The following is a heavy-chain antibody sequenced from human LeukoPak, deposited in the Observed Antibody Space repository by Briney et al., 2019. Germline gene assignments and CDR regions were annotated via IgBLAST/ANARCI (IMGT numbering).Heavy chain of an antibody. Sequence: GGSLRLSCAASGFTFSSYSMNWVRQAPGKGLEWVSSISNSSSYIYYADSVKGRFTISRDNAKNSLYLQMNSLRAEDTAVFYCARVGDTDAFDIWGQGTMVTVSS. J-gene: IGHJ3*02. V-gene: IGHV3-21*01. CDR2: ISNSSSYI. CDR1: GFTFSSYS. D-gene: IGHD5-18*01. CDR3: ARVGDTDAFDI.